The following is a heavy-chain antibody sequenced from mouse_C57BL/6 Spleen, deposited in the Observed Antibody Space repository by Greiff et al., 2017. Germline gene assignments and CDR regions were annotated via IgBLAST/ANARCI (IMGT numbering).Heavy chain of an antibody. J-gene: IGHJ4*01. CDR1: GYTFTSYW. D-gene: IGHD2-3*01. V-gene: IGHV1-7*01. Sequence: QVQLKQSGAELAKPGASVKLSCKASGYTFTSYWMHWVKQRPGQGLEWIGKINPSSGYTKYNQKFKNKATLTADKSSSTAYMQLSSLTYEDSEVYYCEKYPDGLYAMDYWGQGTSVTVSS. CDR3: EKYPDGLYAMDY. CDR2: INPSSGYT.